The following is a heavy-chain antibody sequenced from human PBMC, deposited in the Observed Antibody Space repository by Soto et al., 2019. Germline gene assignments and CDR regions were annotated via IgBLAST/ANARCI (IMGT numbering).Heavy chain of an antibody. CDR3: ARDHAGSGTITFHS. J-gene: IGHJ4*02. CDR2: INHSGST. CDR1: GGSFSGYY. Sequence: QVQLQQWGAGLLKPSETLSLTCAVYGGSFSGYYWSWIRQPPGKGLEWIGEINHSGSTNYNPSLKSRVTISVDTSKNQFSLKLNSVTAADTAMYYCARDHAGSGTITFHSWGQGTLLTVSS. V-gene: IGHV4-34*01. D-gene: IGHD3-10*01.